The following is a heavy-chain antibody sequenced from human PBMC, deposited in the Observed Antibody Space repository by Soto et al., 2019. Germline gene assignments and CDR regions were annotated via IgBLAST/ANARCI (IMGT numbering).Heavy chain of an antibody. D-gene: IGHD6-25*01. J-gene: IGHJ3*02. Sequence: QVQLQESGPGLVKPSQTLSLTCSVSGGSISSGDYYWSWIRQPPGKGLEWIGYIYYSGSTYYNPSLRGPVTISVDTSKNQFSLKLLSVTAADTAVYSCAHISSGRAFDIWGQGTLVTVSS. CDR3: AHISSGRAFDI. CDR2: IYYSGST. V-gene: IGHV4-30-4*01. CDR1: GGSISSGDYY.